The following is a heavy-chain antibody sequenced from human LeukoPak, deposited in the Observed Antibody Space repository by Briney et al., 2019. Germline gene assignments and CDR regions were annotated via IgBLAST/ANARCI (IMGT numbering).Heavy chain of an antibody. V-gene: IGHV4-59*12. CDR3: AREIQKFTGTPADY. CDR2: IYYSGST. CDR1: GGSISSYY. Sequence: SETLSLTCTVSGGSISSYYWSWIRQPPGKGLEWIGYIYYSGSTNYNPSLKSRVTISVDTSKNQFSLRLTSVTAADTAVYYCAREIQKFTGTPADYWGQGTLVTVSS. D-gene: IGHD2-8*02. J-gene: IGHJ4*02.